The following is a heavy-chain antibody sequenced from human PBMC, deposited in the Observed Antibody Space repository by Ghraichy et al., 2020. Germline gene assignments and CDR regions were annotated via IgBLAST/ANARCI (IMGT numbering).Heavy chain of an antibody. Sequence: GGSLRLSCAASGFTFSSYWMHWVRQGPGKGLVWVSRINSDESSTTYADSVKGRFTISRDNAKNTLYLQMNSLRVEDTAVYYCAREYSSSIYFDYWGQGILVTVSS. D-gene: IGHD6-6*01. CDR3: AREYSSSIYFDY. CDR1: GFTFSSYW. CDR2: INSDESST. J-gene: IGHJ4*02. V-gene: IGHV3-74*01.